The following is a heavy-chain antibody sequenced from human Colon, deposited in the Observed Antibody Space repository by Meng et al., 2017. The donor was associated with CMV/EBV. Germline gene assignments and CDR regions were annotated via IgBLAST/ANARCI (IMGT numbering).Heavy chain of an antibody. D-gene: IGHD1-1*01. V-gene: IGHV1-2*02. CDR2: INPNSGGT. Sequence: ASVKVSCKASGYTFTGYYIHWVRQAPGQGLEWMGWINPNSGGTNYAQKFQGRVTMTRDTSISTVYMELSRLRSDDTAVYYCARVIVTGRADFRHWGQGTLVTVSS. CDR1: GYTFTGYY. CDR3: ARVIVTGRADFRH. J-gene: IGHJ1*01.